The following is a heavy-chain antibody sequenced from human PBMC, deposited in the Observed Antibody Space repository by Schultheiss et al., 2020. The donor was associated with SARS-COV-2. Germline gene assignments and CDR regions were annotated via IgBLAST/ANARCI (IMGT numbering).Heavy chain of an antibody. V-gene: IGHV4-61*01. Sequence: SETLSLTCTVSGGSVSSGSYYWSWIRQPPGKGLEWIGEINHSGSTNYNPSLKSLVTISVDTSKNQFSLKLSSVTAADTAVYYCARLTGDYYYGMDVWGQGTTVTVSS. CDR2: INHSGST. J-gene: IGHJ6*02. CDR1: GGSVSSGSYY. D-gene: IGHD1-20*01. CDR3: ARLTGDYYYGMDV.